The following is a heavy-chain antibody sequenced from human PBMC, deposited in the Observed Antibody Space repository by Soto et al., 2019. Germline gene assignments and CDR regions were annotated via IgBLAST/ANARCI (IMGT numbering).Heavy chain of an antibody. J-gene: IGHJ3*02. CDR2: ISGSGGST. CDR3: AKDREDIVVPPLHYDFWSGYWSAFDI. D-gene: IGHD3-3*01. Sequence: GGSLRLSCAASGFTFSSYAMSWVRQAPGKGLEWVSAISGSGGSTYYADSVKGRFTISRDNSKNTLYLQMNSLRAEDTAVYYCAKDREDIVVPPLHYDFWSGYWSAFDIWGQGTMVTVSS. CDR1: GFTFSSYA. V-gene: IGHV3-23*01.